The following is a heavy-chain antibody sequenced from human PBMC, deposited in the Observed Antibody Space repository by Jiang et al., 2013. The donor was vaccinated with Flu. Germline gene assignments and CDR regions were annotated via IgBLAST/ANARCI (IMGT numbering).Heavy chain of an antibody. CDR3: ARDGMGAKVGDY. Sequence: VQLVESGGGLVQPGGSLRLSCAASGFTFSDHYMDWVRQAPGKGLEWVARVTDKANHYITQYAASVKDRFTISRDDSTNSLYLQMNSLKTEDTAVYYCARDGMGAKVGDYWGQGTLVTVS. CDR1: GFTFSDHY. J-gene: IGHJ4*02. D-gene: IGHD3-16*01. CDR2: VTDKANHYIT. V-gene: IGHV3-72*01.